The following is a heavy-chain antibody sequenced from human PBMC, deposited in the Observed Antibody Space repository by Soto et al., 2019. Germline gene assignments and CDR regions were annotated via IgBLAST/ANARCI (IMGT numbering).Heavy chain of an antibody. Sequence: PSETLSLTCTVSGGSLSSYYWSWIRRPPGMGLEWIASISYGGTTNYNSSLKSRVTISIDTSKNQFSLKLNSVTAADTAVYYCAREGYNFGPFDYWGQGALVTV. CDR3: AREGYNFGPFDY. CDR2: ISYGGTT. D-gene: IGHD5-18*01. CDR1: GGSLSSYY. V-gene: IGHV4-59*01. J-gene: IGHJ4*02.